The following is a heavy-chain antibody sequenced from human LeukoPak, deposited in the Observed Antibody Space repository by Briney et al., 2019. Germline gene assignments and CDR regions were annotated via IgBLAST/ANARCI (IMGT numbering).Heavy chain of an antibody. CDR1: GYTLTELS. J-gene: IGHJ4*02. CDR2: FDPEDGET. V-gene: IGHV1-24*01. CDR3: ATTTSHYYDSSGYPFDY. Sequence: ASVKVSCKVSGYTLTELSMHWERQAPGKGLEWMGGFDPEDGETIYAQKFQGRVTMTEDTSTDTAYMELSSLRSEDTAVYYCATTTSHYYDSSGYPFDYWGQGTLVTVSS. D-gene: IGHD3-22*01.